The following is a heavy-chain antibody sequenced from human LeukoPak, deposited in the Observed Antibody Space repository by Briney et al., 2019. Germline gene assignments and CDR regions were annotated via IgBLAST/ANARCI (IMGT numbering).Heavy chain of an antibody. CDR3: ARRPRGITIFGVPKQYYFDY. V-gene: IGHV1-2*02. CDR1: GYTFTGYY. CDR2: INPNSGGT. J-gene: IGHJ4*02. D-gene: IGHD3-3*01. Sequence: ASVKVSCKASGYTFTGYYMHWVRQAPGQGLEWMGWINPNSGGTNYAQKFQGRVTMTRDTSISTAYMELSRLRSDDTAVYYCARRPRGITIFGVPKQYYFDYWGQGTLVTVSS.